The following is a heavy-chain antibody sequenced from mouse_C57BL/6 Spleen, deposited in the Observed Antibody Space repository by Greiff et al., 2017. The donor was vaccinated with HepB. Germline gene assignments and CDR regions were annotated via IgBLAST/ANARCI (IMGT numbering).Heavy chain of an antibody. Sequence: VQLQQSGPELVKPGASVKISCKASGYAFSSSWMNWVKQRPEKGLEWIGRIYPGDGDTNYNGKFKGKATLTADKSSSIAYMQLSSLTSEDSAVYFCARTYYGSSPWYFDVWGTGTTVTVSS. V-gene: IGHV1-82*01. J-gene: IGHJ1*03. D-gene: IGHD1-1*01. CDR3: ARTYYGSSPWYFDV. CDR2: IYPGDGDT. CDR1: GYAFSSSW.